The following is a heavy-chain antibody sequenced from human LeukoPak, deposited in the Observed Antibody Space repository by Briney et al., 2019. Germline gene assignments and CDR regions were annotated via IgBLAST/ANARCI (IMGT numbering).Heavy chain of an antibody. J-gene: IGHJ4*02. V-gene: IGHV4-34*01. CDR3: ARQTTSGYLDY. CDR2: INHSGST. Sequence: PSETLSLTCAVYGGSFSGYYWSWIRQPPGKGLEWIGEINHSGSTNYNPSLKSRVTISVDTSKNQFSLKLSSVTAADRALYYCARQTTSGYLDYWGQGTLVTVS. CDR1: GGSFSGYY. D-gene: IGHD3-22*01.